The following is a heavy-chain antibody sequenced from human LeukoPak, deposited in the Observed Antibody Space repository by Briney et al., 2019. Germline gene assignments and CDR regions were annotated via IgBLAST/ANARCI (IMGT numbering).Heavy chain of an antibody. V-gene: IGHV3-23*01. J-gene: IGHJ4*02. D-gene: IGHD4-17*01. CDR2: IRGSDGST. Sequence: PGGSPRLSCAASGFPFSTYAMSWVRQAPGKGLEWVSSIRGSDGSTYDADSVKGRFAISRDNSKNTLYLQMNSLRAEDTAVYYCAKDVYGDYGGLDYWGQGTLVTVSS. CDR3: AKDVYGDYGGLDY. CDR1: GFPFSTYA.